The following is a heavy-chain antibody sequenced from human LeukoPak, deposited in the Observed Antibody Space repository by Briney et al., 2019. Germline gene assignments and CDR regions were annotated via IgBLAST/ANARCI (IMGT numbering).Heavy chain of an antibody. D-gene: IGHD4-23*01. CDR2: IYYSGST. CDR1: GGSISSSSYY. J-gene: IGHJ6*03. CDR3: ARLHYGGNYGYYYYYMDV. Sequence: SETLSLTCTVSGGSISSSSYYWGWIRQPPGKGLEWIGSIYYSGSTYYNPSLKSRVTISVDTSKNQFSLKLSSVTAADTAVYYCARLHYGGNYGYYYYYMDVWGKGTTVTISS. V-gene: IGHV4-39*01.